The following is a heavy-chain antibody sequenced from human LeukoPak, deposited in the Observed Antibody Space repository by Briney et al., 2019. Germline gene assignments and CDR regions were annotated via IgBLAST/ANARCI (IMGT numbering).Heavy chain of an antibody. D-gene: IGHD3/OR15-3a*01. V-gene: IGHV3-74*01. CDR2: MNSDGSIT. CDR3: AKENESPDL. CDR1: GFTFSIYW. J-gene: IGHJ4*02. Sequence: GGSLRLSXAASGFTFSIYWMHCVRQAPGQGLVWVSNMNSDGSITNYADSVKGRFTISRDNAKNTLYLQMNNLGVEDTGIYYCAKENESPDLWGQGTLVTVSS.